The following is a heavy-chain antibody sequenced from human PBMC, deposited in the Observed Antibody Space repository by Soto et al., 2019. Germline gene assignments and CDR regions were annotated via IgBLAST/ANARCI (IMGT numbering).Heavy chain of an antibody. CDR1: GFTFSSYS. Sequence: GGSLRLSCAASGFTFSSYSMNWVRQAPGKGLEWVSSISSSSSYIYYAGSVKGRFTISRDNAKNSLYLQMNSLRAEDTAVYYCARGAHIAVAAQSDAFDIWGQGTMVTVSS. CDR3: ARGAHIAVAAQSDAFDI. D-gene: IGHD6-19*01. CDR2: ISSSSSYI. V-gene: IGHV3-21*01. J-gene: IGHJ3*02.